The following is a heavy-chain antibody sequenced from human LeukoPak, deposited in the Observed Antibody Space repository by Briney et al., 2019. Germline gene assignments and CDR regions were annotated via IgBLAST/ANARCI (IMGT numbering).Heavy chain of an antibody. V-gene: IGHV4-4*07. Sequence: SETLSLTCSVSGGSISSYYWSWIRQPAGKGLEWIGRIYTRGSTNYNPSLKSRVTMSVDTSKNQFSLKLSSVTAADTAVYYCARDLGPAMGFSFDYWGQGTLVTVSS. CDR1: GGSISSYY. CDR2: IYTRGST. D-gene: IGHD5-18*01. CDR3: ARDLGPAMGFSFDY. J-gene: IGHJ4*02.